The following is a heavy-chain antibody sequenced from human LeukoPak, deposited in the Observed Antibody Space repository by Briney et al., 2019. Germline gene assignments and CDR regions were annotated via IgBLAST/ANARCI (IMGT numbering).Heavy chain of an antibody. V-gene: IGHV3-74*01. CDR3: VRQAVSGDSGIAY. CDR2: INPNGSYS. Sequence: SGGSLRLSCAASGFTFSNYWMHWVRQAPGKGLEWVSRINPNGSYSNYADSVKGRFTMSRDNAKSMVYLQMDGPRADDTAVFSCVRQAVSGDSGIAYWGRGVLVTVSS. CDR1: GFTFSNYW. J-gene: IGHJ4*02. D-gene: IGHD4-17*01.